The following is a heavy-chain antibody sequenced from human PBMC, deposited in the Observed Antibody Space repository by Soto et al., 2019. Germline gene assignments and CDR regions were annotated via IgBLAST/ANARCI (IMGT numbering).Heavy chain of an antibody. CDR3: ARDPLSRHFDY. V-gene: IGHV4-61*01. Sequence: SETLSLTCTVSGGSVSSDSYYWNWIRQPPGKGLEWIGYIYYSGSTNYNPSLKSRVTISVDTSKNQFSLKLSSVTAADTAMYYCARDPLSRHFDYWGQGALVTVSS. CDR1: GGSVSSDSYY. CDR2: IYYSGST. J-gene: IGHJ4*02.